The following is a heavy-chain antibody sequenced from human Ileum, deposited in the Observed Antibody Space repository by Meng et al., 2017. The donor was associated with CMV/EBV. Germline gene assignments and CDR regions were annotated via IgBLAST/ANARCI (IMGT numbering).Heavy chain of an antibody. CDR3: ARVTNDAALQSNWRDP. V-gene: IGHV4-34*01. D-gene: IGHD2-2*01. CDR2: INQSGVI. Sequence: SETLSLTCGVYGGSFRVNYYSWSWIRQSPGRDLEWIGEINQSGVIRYNPSLKRRVTISADTSKNQFSLEINSVTAADTALYFCARVTNDAALQSNWRDPWGQGIVVTVSS. J-gene: IGHJ5*02. CDR1: GGSFRVNYYS.